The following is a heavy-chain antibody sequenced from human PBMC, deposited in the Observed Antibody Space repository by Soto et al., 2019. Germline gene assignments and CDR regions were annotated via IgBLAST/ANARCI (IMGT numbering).Heavy chain of an antibody. D-gene: IGHD5-18*01. CDR3: VKERYGQLWLEDYGMDV. J-gene: IGHJ6*02. V-gene: IGHV3-30*18. CDR2: ISYDASDK. Sequence: QVQLVESGGGVVQPGRSLSLSCAASAFTFSSYRIHWVRQAPGKGLDWVAVISYDASDKYYADSVKGRFTISRDNSKNTLYLQMNSLRAEDTAVYYCVKERYGQLWLEDYGMDVWGQGTTVTVSS. CDR1: AFTFSSYR.